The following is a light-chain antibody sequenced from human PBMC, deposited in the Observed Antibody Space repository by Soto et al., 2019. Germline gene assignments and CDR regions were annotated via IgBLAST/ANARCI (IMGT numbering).Light chain of an antibody. CDR3: QQYSKWPRT. Sequence: DIQMTQSPSSLSASVGDRVTITCRASQSISSYLNWYQQKPGKAPKLLIYAASSLQSGVPSRFSGSGSGTDFTLTISSLQPEDFATYYCQQYSKWPRTFGQGTKVEI. CDR1: QSISSY. CDR2: AAS. J-gene: IGKJ1*01. V-gene: IGKV1-39*01.